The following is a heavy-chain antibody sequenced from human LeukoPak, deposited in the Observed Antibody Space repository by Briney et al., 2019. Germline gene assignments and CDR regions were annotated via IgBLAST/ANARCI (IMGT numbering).Heavy chain of an antibody. Sequence: PGGSLRLSCVTSGFTFSDYAMSRVRQAPGKGLEWVSLISGSGDSTYYADSVEGRFTISRDNYENLLYLQMDRLRADDTAIYYCAKDGSYYNFDSWGQGTLATVSS. V-gene: IGHV3-23*01. CDR1: GFTFSDYA. D-gene: IGHD1-26*01. CDR2: ISGSGDST. CDR3: AKDGSYYNFDS. J-gene: IGHJ4*02.